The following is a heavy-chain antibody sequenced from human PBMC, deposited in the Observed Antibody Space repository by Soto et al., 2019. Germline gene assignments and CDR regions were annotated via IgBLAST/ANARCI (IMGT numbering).Heavy chain of an antibody. CDR3: AKLNDYYDSSGLFDY. D-gene: IGHD3-22*01. CDR1: GFTFSSYG. J-gene: IGHJ4*02. V-gene: IGHV3-30*18. CDR2: ISYDGSNK. Sequence: GGSLRLSCAASGFTFSSYGMHWVRQAPGKGLEWVAVISYDGSNKYYADSVKGRFTISRDNSKNTRYLQMNSLRAGDTAVYYCAKLNDYYDSSGLFDYWGQGTLVTVSS.